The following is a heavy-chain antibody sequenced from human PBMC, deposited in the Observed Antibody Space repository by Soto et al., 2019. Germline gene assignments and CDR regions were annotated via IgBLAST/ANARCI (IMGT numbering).Heavy chain of an antibody. CDR1: GYTFTSYY. CDR2: INPSGGST. D-gene: IGHD3-3*01. Sequence: ASVKVSFKASGYTFTSYYMHWVRQAPGQGLEWMGIINPSGGSTSYAQKFQGRVTMTRDTSTSTVYMELSSLRSEDTAVYYCARDTKSPESGYPDNYYYYYGMDVWGQGTTVTVSS. J-gene: IGHJ6*02. CDR3: ARDTKSPESGYPDNYYYYYGMDV. V-gene: IGHV1-46*01.